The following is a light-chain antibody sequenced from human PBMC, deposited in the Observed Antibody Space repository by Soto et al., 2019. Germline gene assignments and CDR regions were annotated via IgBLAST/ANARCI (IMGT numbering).Light chain of an antibody. Sequence: QSALTQPRSVSGSPGQSVTISCTGTSVGDYNYVSWYQHHPGRAPKLMIYDVSKRPSGVPDRFSGSKSGNTASLTISGLQAEDEADYYCCSYAGTSTGSFGGGTKLTVL. V-gene: IGLV2-11*01. CDR3: CSYAGTSTGS. CDR2: DVS. J-gene: IGLJ2*01. CDR1: SVGDYNY.